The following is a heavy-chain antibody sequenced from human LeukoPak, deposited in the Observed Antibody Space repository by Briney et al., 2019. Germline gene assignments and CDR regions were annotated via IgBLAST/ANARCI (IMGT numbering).Heavy chain of an antibody. CDR2: INAGNGDT. CDR1: GYTFTSYG. Sequence: RVASVKVSCKASGYTFTSYGISWVRQAPGQRLEWMGWINAGNGDTKYSQKFQGRVTFTGDTSASTAYMELSSLKSEDTAVYYCATVTRGTTLDHWGQGTLVTVSS. J-gene: IGHJ5*02. V-gene: IGHV1-3*01. D-gene: IGHD4-23*01. CDR3: ATVTRGTTLDH.